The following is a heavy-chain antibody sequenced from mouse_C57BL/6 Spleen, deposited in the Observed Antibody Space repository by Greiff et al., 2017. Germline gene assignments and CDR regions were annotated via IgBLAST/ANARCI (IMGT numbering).Heavy chain of an antibody. Sequence: QVQLQQSGAELVKPGASVKLSCKASGYTFTEYTIHWVKQRSGQGLEWIGWFYPGSGSIKYNEKFKDKATLTADKSSSTVYMELSRLTSEDSAVYFCARHEGGHLDSSGYLFAYWGQGTLVTVSA. CDR1: GYTFTEYT. D-gene: IGHD3-2*02. V-gene: IGHV1-62-2*01. J-gene: IGHJ3*01. CDR2: FYPGSGSI. CDR3: ARHEGGHLDSSGYLFAY.